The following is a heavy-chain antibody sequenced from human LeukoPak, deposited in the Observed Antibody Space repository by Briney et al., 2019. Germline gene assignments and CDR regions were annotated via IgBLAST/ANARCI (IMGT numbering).Heavy chain of an antibody. D-gene: IGHD1-14*01. V-gene: IGHV4-39*07. CDR3: ARARNPYSYYYSMDV. CDR2: IYHSGST. CDR1: GGSMKSGIYY. Sequence: TSETLFLTCTVSGGSMKSGIYYWGWIRQPPGKGLEWIGSIYHSGSTYYNPSLKSRVTISVDTSKNQFSLKLSSVTAADTAVYYCARARNPYSYYYSMDVWGKGTTVTVSS. J-gene: IGHJ6*03.